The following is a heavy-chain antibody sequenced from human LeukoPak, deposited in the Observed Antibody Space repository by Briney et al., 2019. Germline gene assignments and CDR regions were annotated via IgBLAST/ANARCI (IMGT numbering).Heavy chain of an antibody. V-gene: IGHV3-21*01. J-gene: IGHJ4*02. CDR1: GFTFSSYG. D-gene: IGHD6-13*01. CDR2: ISSSSSYI. Sequence: GGSLRLSCAASGFTFSSYGMHWVRQAPGKGLEWVSSISSSSSYIYYADSVKGRFTISRDNAKNSLYLQMNSLRAEDTAVYYCARDQSSSWISTQWGQGTLVTVSS. CDR3: ARDQSSSWISTQ.